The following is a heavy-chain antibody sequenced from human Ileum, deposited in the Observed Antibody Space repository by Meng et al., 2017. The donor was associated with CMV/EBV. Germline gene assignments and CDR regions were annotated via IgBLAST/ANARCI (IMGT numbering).Heavy chain of an antibody. CDR2: INTNTGNP. Sequence: KPSGNTFMTYGINWRREAPGQRLEWMGWINTNTGNPTYAQDFKGRFVFSLDASVSTAYLQISGLRAEDTAVYYCTRGDGAHSAKFDHWGQGTLVTVSS. CDR1: GNTFMTYG. CDR3: TRGDGAHSAKFDH. J-gene: IGHJ4*02. D-gene: IGHD5-24*01. V-gene: IGHV7-4-1*02.